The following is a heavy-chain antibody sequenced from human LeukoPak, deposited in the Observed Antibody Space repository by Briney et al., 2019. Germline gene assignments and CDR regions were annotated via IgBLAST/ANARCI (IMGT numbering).Heavy chain of an antibody. Sequence: GSSVKVSCKASGGTFSSYAISWVRQAPGQGLEWMGGIIPIFGTANYAQKLQGRVTITADESTSTAYMELSSLRSEDTAVYYCARDHGSTHPFDYWGQGTLVTVSS. CDR1: GGTFSSYA. J-gene: IGHJ4*02. V-gene: IGHV1-69*01. D-gene: IGHD2/OR15-2a*01. CDR3: ARDHGSTHPFDY. CDR2: IIPIFGTA.